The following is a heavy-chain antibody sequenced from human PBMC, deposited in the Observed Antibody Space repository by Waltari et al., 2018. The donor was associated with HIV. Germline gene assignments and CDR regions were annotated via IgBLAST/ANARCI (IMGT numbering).Heavy chain of an antibody. D-gene: IGHD2-2*01. CDR3: ARQMPFDDAFDI. J-gene: IGHJ3*02. V-gene: IGHV1-2*02. CDR1: GFTFTDFFF. CDR2: SNTNTGDT. Sequence: QVQLVQSGAEVKKPGASVKVSCKTSGFTFTDFFFIHWVRQAPGQGLEWMGLSNTNTGDTDLAETFQGRVTMTRDTSVRTAYMDLRRLKSDDTAVDYCARQMPFDDAFDIWGQGTMVTVSS.